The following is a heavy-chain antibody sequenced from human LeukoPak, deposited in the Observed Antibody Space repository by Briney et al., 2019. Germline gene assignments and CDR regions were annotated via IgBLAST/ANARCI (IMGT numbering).Heavy chain of an antibody. Sequence: GGSLRLSCAASGFTFSSYSMNWVRQAPGKGLEWVSYISSSSTIYYADSVKGRFTISRDNAKNSLYLQINSLRDEDTAVYYCARDRGGYVDYWGQGTLVTVSS. CDR2: ISSSSTI. V-gene: IGHV3-48*02. CDR1: GFTFSSYS. CDR3: ARDRGGYVDY. D-gene: IGHD3-10*01. J-gene: IGHJ4*02.